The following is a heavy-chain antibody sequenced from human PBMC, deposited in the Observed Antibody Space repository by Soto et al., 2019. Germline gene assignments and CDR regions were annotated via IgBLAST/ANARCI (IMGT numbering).Heavy chain of an antibody. J-gene: IGHJ4*02. CDR1: GGSISSSSYY. Sequence: LSLTCTVSGGSISSSSYYWGWIRQPPGKGLEWIGSIYYSGSTYYNPSLKSRVTISVDTSKNQFSLKLSSVTAADTAVYYCARAIRGNPTYDFWSGYSFDYWGQGTLVTVSS. CDR2: IYYSGST. CDR3: ARAIRGNPTYDFWSGYSFDY. V-gene: IGHV4-39*01. D-gene: IGHD3-3*01.